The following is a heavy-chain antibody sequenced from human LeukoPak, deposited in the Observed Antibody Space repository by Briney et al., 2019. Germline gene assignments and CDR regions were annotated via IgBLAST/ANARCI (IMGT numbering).Heavy chain of an antibody. D-gene: IGHD3-9*01. CDR2: IYYSGST. CDR1: GGSIGTYY. J-gene: IGHJ4*02. V-gene: IGHV4-59*01. Sequence: KPSETLSLACTVSGGSIGTYYWSWIRQPPGKGLEWIGYIYYSGSTNYNPSLKSRVTISVDTSKNQFSLKLSSVTAADTAVYYCARVGYYDILTGYYRVFDYWGQGTLVTVSS. CDR3: ARVGYYDILTGYYRVFDY.